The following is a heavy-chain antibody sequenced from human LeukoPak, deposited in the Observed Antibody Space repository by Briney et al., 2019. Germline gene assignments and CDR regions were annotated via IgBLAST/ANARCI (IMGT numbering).Heavy chain of an antibody. CDR1: QFTFISYS. V-gene: IGHV3-64*01. CDR3: ARERYSPGDDAFDL. Sequence: PGGSLRLSCAASQFTFISYSMHWVRQAPGKGLEYVSGITSNGRNTYYANSVKGRFTISRDNSKNTVYLQMGSLRPEDMAVYYCARERYSPGDDAFDLWGQGTVDTVSS. J-gene: IGHJ3*01. CDR2: ITSNGRNT. D-gene: IGHD6-13*01.